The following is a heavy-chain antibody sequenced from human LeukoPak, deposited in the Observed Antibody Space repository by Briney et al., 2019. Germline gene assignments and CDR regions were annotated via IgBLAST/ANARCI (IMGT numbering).Heavy chain of an antibody. V-gene: IGHV1-2*02. J-gene: IGHJ4*02. CDR1: GGTFSNYA. D-gene: IGHD3-22*01. CDR2: INPNSGGT. CDR3: AKDQDFSGYYYSQGTYFDY. Sequence: PRASVKVSCKASGGTFSNYAINWVRQAPGQGLEWMGWINPNSGGTNYAQKFQGRVTMTRDTSISTAYMELSRLRSDDTAVYYCAKDQDFSGYYYSQGTYFDYWGQGTLVTVSS.